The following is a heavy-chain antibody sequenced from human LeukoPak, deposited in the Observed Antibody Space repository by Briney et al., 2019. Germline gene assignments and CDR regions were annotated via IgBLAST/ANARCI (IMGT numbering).Heavy chain of an antibody. J-gene: IGHJ4*02. Sequence: GGSLRLSCAASGFTFSSYAMSWVRQAPGKGLEWVSSISSNSRHIYYADSMRGRFTISRDNAKNSLYLQMNSLKPEDTAVYCCARVAEAAAFDSWGQGTLVPSPQ. D-gene: IGHD6-13*01. CDR2: ISSNSRHI. V-gene: IGHV3-21*06. CDR3: ARVAEAAAFDS. CDR1: GFTFSSYA.